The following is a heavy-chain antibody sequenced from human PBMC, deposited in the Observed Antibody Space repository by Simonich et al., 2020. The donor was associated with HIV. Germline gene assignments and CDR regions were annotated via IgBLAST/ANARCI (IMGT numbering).Heavy chain of an antibody. V-gene: IGHV4-34*01. CDR2: INHSENI. CDR1: DGSFSAYP. D-gene: IGHD2-2*02. Sequence: QVQLQQGGAGLLKPSETLSLTCAVYDGSFSAYPCRGIRQPPEKGLEWIGEINHSENINYNPSLKSRVTISVDTSNNQFSLKLSSVTAADTAVYYCARHSRGYLYGFFDYWGQGTLVTVSS. CDR3: ARHSRGYLYGFFDY. J-gene: IGHJ4*02.